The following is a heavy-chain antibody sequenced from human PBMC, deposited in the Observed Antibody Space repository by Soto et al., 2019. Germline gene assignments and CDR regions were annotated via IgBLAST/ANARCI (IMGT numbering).Heavy chain of an antibody. V-gene: IGHV4-31*03. D-gene: IGHD6-13*01. J-gene: IGHJ3*02. CDR3: ARHRCIAARDAFDI. CDR1: GGSISSGGYY. Sequence: QVQLQESGPGLVKPSQTLSLTCTVSGGSISSGGYYWSWIRQHPGKGLEWIGYIYYSGSTYYNPSLKSRVTISVDTSKNQFSLKLSSVTAADTAVYYCARHRCIAARDAFDIWGQGTMVTVSS. CDR2: IYYSGST.